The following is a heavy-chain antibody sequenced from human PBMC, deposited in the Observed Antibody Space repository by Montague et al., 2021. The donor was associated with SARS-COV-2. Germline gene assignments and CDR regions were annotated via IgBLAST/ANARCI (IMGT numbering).Heavy chain of an antibody. D-gene: IGHD6-19*01. CDR1: GDSVSSNSVA. J-gene: IGHJ4*02. Sequence: CAISGDSVSSNSVAWSWLRQSPSRGPEWLGRTYYRSKWYSDYAPXVRGRLTVNPDASKNEFSLELNYVTPEDTAVYYCVRYSGWFHFDFWGQGTLVTVSS. CDR2: TYYRSKWYS. CDR3: VRYSGWFHFDF. V-gene: IGHV6-1*01.